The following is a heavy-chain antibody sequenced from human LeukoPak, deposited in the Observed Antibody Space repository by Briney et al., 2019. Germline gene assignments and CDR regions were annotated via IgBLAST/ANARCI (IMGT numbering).Heavy chain of an antibody. CDR3: ATSLLWFGELIRQDF. D-gene: IGHD3-10*01. Sequence: GGSLRLSCAASGFTFSGYWMSGVRQAPGKGLGGGSSIKRDGREKYCVDSVKGRFTISRDNAKNSLYLEMNSLRAEDTAVYYCATSLLWFGELIRQDFWGQGTLVTVSS. CDR2: IKRDGREK. CDR1: GFTFSGYW. J-gene: IGHJ4*02. V-gene: IGHV3-7*03.